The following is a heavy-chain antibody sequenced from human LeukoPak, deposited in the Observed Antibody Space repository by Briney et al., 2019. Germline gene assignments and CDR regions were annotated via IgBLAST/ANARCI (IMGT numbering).Heavy chain of an antibody. J-gene: IGHJ1*01. CDR1: GFTFSDYY. CDR2: ISDSSGYK. D-gene: IGHD3/OR15-3a*01. V-gene: IGHV3-11*06. CDR3: ARQGLYDSSDFWTFQH. Sequence: GGSLRLSCAASGFTFSDYYMSWIRQTPGKGLEWVSYISDSSGYKDYADSLRGRFTISRDNAKNSVYLQMNSLSAEDTAVYYCARQGLYDSSDFWTFQHWGQGTLVTVSS.